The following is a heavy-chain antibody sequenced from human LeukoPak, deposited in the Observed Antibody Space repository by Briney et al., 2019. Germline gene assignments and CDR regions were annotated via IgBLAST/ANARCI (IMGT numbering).Heavy chain of an antibody. CDR2: INPSGGST. D-gene: IGHD5-24*01. Sequence: ASVKVSCKASGYTFTTYYIHWVRQAPGQGLEWMGLINPSGGSTSYTQKFQGRVTMTRDTSTSTVYMEVSSLRSEDTAVYYCAREEIRSWFDPWGQGTLVTVSS. V-gene: IGHV1-46*01. CDR1: GYTFTTYY. CDR3: AREEIRSWFDP. J-gene: IGHJ5*02.